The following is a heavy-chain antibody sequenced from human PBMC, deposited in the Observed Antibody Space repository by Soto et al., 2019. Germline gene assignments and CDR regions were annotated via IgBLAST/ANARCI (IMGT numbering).Heavy chain of an antibody. V-gene: IGHV1-69*08. Sequence: QVQLVQSGAEVKKPGSSVKVSCKASGGTFSSYTISWVRQAPGQGLAWMGRIIPTLGIANYAQKFQGRVTITADKSTSTAYMELSSLRSEDTAVYYCARDARSSFDWFDPWGQGTLVTVSS. CDR2: IIPTLGIA. J-gene: IGHJ5*02. CDR1: GGTFSSYT. CDR3: ARDARSSFDWFDP.